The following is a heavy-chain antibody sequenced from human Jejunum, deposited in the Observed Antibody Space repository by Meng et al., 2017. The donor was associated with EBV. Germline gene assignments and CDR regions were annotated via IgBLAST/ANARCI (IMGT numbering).Heavy chain of an antibody. CDR1: CGYISSGCYS. J-gene: IGHJ4*02. V-gene: IGHV4-30-2*01. CDR2: IYYSGSA. Sequence: LQLQESCSGLVKPSETLSPTCSSACGYISSGCYSWHWIPQPPGKGLQCIGYIYYSGSAFYNPSLKSRVTLSVDRSKNQFSLNLSSVTAADTAVYYCARGAYFDYWGQGTLVTVSS. CDR3: ARGAYFDY.